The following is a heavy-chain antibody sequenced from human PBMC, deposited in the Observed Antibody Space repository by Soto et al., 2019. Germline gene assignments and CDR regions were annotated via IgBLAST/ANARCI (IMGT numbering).Heavy chain of an antibody. CDR1: GYTFTSYA. V-gene: IGHV1-3*01. CDR2: INAGNGNT. CDR3: AGELGTYAPHYYYYGMDV. D-gene: IGHD1-7*01. Sequence: ASVKVSCKASGYTFTSYAMHWVRQAPGQRLEWMGWINAGNGNTKYSQKFQGRVTITRDTSASTAYMELSSLRSEDTAVYYCAGELGTYAPHYYYYGMDVWGQGTTVTVSS. J-gene: IGHJ6*02.